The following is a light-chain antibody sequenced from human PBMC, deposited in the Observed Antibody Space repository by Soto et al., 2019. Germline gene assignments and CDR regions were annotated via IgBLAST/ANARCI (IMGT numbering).Light chain of an antibody. J-gene: IGKJ2*01. CDR2: GPS. CDR3: LQYDTSPPRYT. V-gene: IGKV3-20*01. Sequence: EVVLTQSPGTLSLSPGERATLSCRASQSVSRRYLAWYQQKPGQAPRLLIFGPSSRATGIPDRFSGNGSGTDFTLTISSLEPEDFAVYYCLQYDTSPPRYTFGQGTKLEIK. CDR1: QSVSRRY.